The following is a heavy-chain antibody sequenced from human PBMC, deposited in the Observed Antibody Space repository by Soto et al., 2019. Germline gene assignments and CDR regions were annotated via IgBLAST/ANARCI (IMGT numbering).Heavy chain of an antibody. V-gene: IGHV4-61*05. CDR3: ERRYGGTLDY. Sequence: SETLSLTCTVSGGSISSNIYYWGWNRPPPGKGLKCIGYIYYSGSTNYSPSLKSLVTITVDTSKNQFSLNLSSVTAADTAVYYCERRYGGTLDYWGQGTLVTVSS. CDR2: IYYSGST. CDR1: GGSISSNIYY. D-gene: IGHD4-17*01. J-gene: IGHJ4*02.